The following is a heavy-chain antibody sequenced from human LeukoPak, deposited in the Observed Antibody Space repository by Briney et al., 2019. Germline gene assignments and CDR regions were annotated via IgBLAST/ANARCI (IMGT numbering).Heavy chain of an antibody. Sequence: GASVKVSCKASGGTFSSYAISWVRQAPGQGLEWMGGIIPIFGTANYAQKFQGRVTITADESTSTAYMELSSLRSEDTAVYYCARGELRGVRGTFDYWGQGTLVTVSS. CDR1: GGTFSSYA. CDR3: ARGELRGVRGTFDY. V-gene: IGHV1-69*13. D-gene: IGHD3-10*01. J-gene: IGHJ4*02. CDR2: IIPIFGTA.